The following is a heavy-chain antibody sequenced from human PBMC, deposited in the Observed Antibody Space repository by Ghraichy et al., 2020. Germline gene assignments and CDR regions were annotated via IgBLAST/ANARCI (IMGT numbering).Heavy chain of an antibody. V-gene: IGHV4-39*01. D-gene: IGHD3-3*01. CDR3: ARADYDFWSGYPIG. J-gene: IGHJ4*02. Sequence: SENLSLTCTVSGGSISSSSYYWGWIRQPPGKGLEWIGSIYYSGSTYYNPSLKSRVTISVDTSKNQFSLKLSSVTAADTAVYYCARADYDFWSGYPIGWGQGTLVTVSS. CDR2: IYYSGST. CDR1: GGSISSSSYY.